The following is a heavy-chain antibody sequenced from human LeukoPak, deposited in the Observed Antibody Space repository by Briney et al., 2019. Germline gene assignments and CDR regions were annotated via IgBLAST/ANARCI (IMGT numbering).Heavy chain of an antibody. CDR3: ARKSYPFYYSYYMDV. CDR1: GFTLSSYW. V-gene: IGHV3-7*01. Sequence: GGSLRLSRAASGFTLSSYWMSWVRQAPGKGLEWVANIKQDGSEKYYVDSVKGRFTISRENAKNSLYLQMNSMRAEDTAVYYCARKSYPFYYSYYMDVWGKGTTVTVSS. J-gene: IGHJ6*03. CDR2: IKQDGSEK. D-gene: IGHD3-16*01.